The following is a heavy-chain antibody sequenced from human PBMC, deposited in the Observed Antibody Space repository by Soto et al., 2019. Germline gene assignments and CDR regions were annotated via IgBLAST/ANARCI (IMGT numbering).Heavy chain of an antibody. J-gene: IGHJ4*02. D-gene: IGHD6-6*01. V-gene: IGHV1-2*04. CDR3: ARGGRSSSSFFWPRAENY. Sequence: GPSGKVSGKGSVDTDTGYDMDWERQAPGQGLERMGWSNPNRGGTNYAQKGQGWGTMTGDTAISPAHMELSRRRTDETAVYYKARGGRSSSSFFWPRAENYWGPGTLVTVSS. CDR1: VDTDTGYD. CDR2: SNPNRGGT.